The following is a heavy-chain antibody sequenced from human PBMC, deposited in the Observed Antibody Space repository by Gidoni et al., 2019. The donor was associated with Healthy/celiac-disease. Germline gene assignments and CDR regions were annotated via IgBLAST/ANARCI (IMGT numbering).Heavy chain of an antibody. Sequence: QVQLVESGGGVVQPGRSLRLSCAASGFTFSSYAMHWVRQAPGKGLVWVAVISYDGSNKYYADSVKGRFTISRDNSKNTLYLQMNSLRAEDTAVYYCARDATIFGVVPPDYWGQGTLVTVSS. V-gene: IGHV3-30-3*01. J-gene: IGHJ4*02. D-gene: IGHD3-3*01. CDR2: ISYDGSNK. CDR3: ARDATIFGVVPPDY. CDR1: GFTFSSYA.